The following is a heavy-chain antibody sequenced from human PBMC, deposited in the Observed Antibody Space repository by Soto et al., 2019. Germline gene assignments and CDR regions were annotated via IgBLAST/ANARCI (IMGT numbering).Heavy chain of an antibody. V-gene: IGHV4-34*01. CDR2: INHSGST. J-gene: IGHJ6*03. D-gene: IGHD2-15*01. Sequence: SETLSLTCAVYGGSFSGYYWSWIRQPPGKGLEWIGEINHSGSTNYNPSLKSRVTISVDTSKNQFSLKLSSVTAADTAVYYCAREPSAYCSGGSCSQDYYYYMDVWGKGTTVTVSS. CDR1: GGSFSGYY. CDR3: AREPSAYCSGGSCSQDYYYYMDV.